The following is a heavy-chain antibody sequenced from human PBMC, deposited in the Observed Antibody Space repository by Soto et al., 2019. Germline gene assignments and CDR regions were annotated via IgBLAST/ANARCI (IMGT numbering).Heavy chain of an antibody. V-gene: IGHV1-46*01. D-gene: IGHD2-15*01. CDR3: ARLDTSLEDSQIPYYYGVDV. CDR1: GYTFTSYY. Sequence: GASVKVSCKASGYTFTSYYMHWVRQAPGQGLEWMGIINPSGGSTSYAQKFQGRVTMTRDTSTSTVYMELSSLRSEDTAVYYCARLDTSLEDSQIPYYYGVDVWGQGTTVTVSS. CDR2: INPSGGST. J-gene: IGHJ6*02.